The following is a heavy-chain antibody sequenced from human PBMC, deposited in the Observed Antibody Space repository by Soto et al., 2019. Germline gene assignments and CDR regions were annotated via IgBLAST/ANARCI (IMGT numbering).Heavy chain of an antibody. V-gene: IGHV4-59*08. J-gene: IGHJ6*02. D-gene: IGHD5-18*01. CDR1: GGSFSSHY. CDR3: ARRPFAYSYGYHYLLAV. Sequence: SETLSLTCKVSGGSFSSHYWSWIRQPPGEGMEWVGYVFYTGSTNYNPSLRSRVLISVDTSKNQFSLKLSSVTAADTAVYYCARRPFAYSYGYHYLLAVCGQGTTVPGSS. CDR2: VFYTGST.